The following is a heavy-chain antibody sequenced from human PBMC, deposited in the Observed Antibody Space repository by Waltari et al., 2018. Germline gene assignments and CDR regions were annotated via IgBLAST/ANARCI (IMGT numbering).Heavy chain of an antibody. CDR3: AKDPRHCSGGSCFLGDYFDY. D-gene: IGHD2-15*01. J-gene: IGHJ4*02. Sequence: QVQLVESGGGVAQPGTSLRLSCAASGFTFRSSGIHWVRQAPGKGPKWGASSSHEGNKKNYGDSVKGRFTISRDNSKNTLYLQMNSLRPEDTAAYYCAKDPRHCSGGSCFLGDYFDYWGLGTLVTVSS. CDR1: GFTFRSSG. V-gene: IGHV3-30*18. CDR2: SSHEGNKK.